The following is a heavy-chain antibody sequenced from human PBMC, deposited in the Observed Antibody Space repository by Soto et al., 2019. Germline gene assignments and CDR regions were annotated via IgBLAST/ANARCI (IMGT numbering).Heavy chain of an antibody. CDR1: GFTFSGSA. CDR3: TRGSFGYSGYDSPYYYYYMDV. D-gene: IGHD5-12*01. J-gene: IGHJ6*03. V-gene: IGHV3-73*01. CDR2: IRSKANSYAT. Sequence: GGSLRLSCAASGFTFSGSAMHWVRQASGKGLEWVDRIRSKANSYATAYAASVKGRFTISRDDSKNTAYLQMNSLKTEDTAVYYCTRGSFGYSGYDSPYYYYYMDVWGKGTTVTVSS.